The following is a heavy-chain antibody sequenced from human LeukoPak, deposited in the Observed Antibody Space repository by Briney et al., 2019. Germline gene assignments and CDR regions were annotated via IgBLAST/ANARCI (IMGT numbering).Heavy chain of an antibody. Sequence: GGSLRLSCAASGFTFSSYAMSWVRQAPGKGLEWVSAISGSGGSTYYADSVKGRFTISRDNSKNTLYLQMNSLRAGDTAVYYCAKGYSGTEGSIWGQGTMVTVSS. V-gene: IGHV3-23*01. J-gene: IGHJ3*02. D-gene: IGHD1-26*01. CDR2: ISGSGGST. CDR3: AKGYSGTEGSI. CDR1: GFTFSSYA.